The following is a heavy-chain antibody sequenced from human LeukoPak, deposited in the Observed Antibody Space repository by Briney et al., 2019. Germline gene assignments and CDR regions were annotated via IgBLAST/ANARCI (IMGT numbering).Heavy chain of an antibody. Sequence: GGSLRLSCAASGFTFSSYDMHWVRQAPGKGLEWVAVISYDGSNKYYADSVKGRFTISRDNSKNTLYLQMNSLRAEDTAVYYCARDITMVRGVLDYWGQGTLVTVSS. CDR2: ISYDGSNK. CDR3: ARDITMVRGVLDY. J-gene: IGHJ4*02. CDR1: GFTFSSYD. V-gene: IGHV3-30*04. D-gene: IGHD3-10*01.